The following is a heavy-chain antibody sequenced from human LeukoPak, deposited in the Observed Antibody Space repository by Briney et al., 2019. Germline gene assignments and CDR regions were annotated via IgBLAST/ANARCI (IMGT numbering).Heavy chain of an antibody. CDR1: GYTFTSYY. CDR3: ARDRPGDSGYYFDY. J-gene: IGHJ4*02. V-gene: IGHV1-46*01. Sequence: ASVKVSCKASGYTFTSYYMHRVRQAPGQGLEWMGIINPSGGRTDYAQKFQGRLTMTRDTSTSTVYMELSSLRSEDTAVYYCARDRPGDSGYYFDYWGQGTLVTVSS. CDR2: INPSGGRT. D-gene: IGHD3-22*01.